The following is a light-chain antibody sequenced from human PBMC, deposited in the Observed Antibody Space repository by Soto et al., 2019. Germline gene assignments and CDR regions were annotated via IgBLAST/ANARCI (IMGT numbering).Light chain of an antibody. CDR2: EAT. V-gene: IGLV2-23*01. CDR3: CSYAGSKTYVA. J-gene: IGLJ2*01. Sequence: QSALTQPASVSGSPGQSITITCTGTSGDVGSSHLVSWYQQHPGKAPKLMIYEATKRPSGVSDRVSGSKSGITASLTISGLQVDDEADYYCCSYAGSKTYVAFGGGTKLTVL. CDR1: SGDVGSSHL.